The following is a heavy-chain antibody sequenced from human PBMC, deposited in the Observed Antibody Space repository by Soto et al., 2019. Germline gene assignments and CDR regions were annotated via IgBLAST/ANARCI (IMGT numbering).Heavy chain of an antibody. CDR1: GGSISSGDYY. Sequence: SEILSLTCTVSGGSISSGDYYWSWIRQPPGKGLEWIGYIYYSGSTYYNPPLKSRVTISVDTSKNQFSLKLSSVTAADTAVYYCARDRGYSYGYSEFQHWGQGTLVTVSS. V-gene: IGHV4-30-4*01. CDR2: IYYSGST. D-gene: IGHD5-18*01. CDR3: ARDRGYSYGYSEFQH. J-gene: IGHJ1*01.